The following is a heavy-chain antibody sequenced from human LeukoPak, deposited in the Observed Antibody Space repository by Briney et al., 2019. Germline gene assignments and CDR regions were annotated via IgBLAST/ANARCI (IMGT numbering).Heavy chain of an antibody. D-gene: IGHD3-22*01. CDR2: IYTSGSI. J-gene: IGHJ5*02. V-gene: IGHV4-61*02. Sequence: TLSLTCTVSGGSVSSDNYYWSWIRQPAGKGQEWIGRIYTSGSINYNPSLEGRVTISVDTSKNQFSLKLSSVTAADTAVYYCAGEHGFDSSGYYFPHHWGQGTLVTVSS. CDR3: AGEHGFDSSGYYFPHH. CDR1: GGSVSSDNYY.